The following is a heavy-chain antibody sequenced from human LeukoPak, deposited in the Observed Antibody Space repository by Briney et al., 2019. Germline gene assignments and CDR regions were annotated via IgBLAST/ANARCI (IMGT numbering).Heavy chain of an antibody. J-gene: IGHJ4*02. CDR3: AKDKGITGTWAFDY. CDR1: GFTFDDYA. D-gene: IGHD1-7*01. CDR2: ISWNSGSI. Sequence: GRSLRLSCAASGFTFDDYAMHWVRQAPGKGLEWVSGISWNSGSIGYADSVKGRFTISRDNAKNSLYLQMNSLRAEDTALYYCAKDKGITGTWAFDYWGQGTLVTVSS. V-gene: IGHV3-9*01.